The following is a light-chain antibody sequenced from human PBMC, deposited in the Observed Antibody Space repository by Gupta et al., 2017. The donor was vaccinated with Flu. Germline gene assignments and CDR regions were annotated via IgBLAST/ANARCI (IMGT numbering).Light chain of an antibody. CDR3: SSERSSSTAFV. V-gene: IGLV2-14*01. CDR1: TSDVGSKNY. CDR2: GVN. Sequence: QSALTQPASVSGAPGPSIDISCTGPTSDVGSKNYVSWYQQPPRKAPNLMIYGVNNRPSGVADRFSGSKSGTTASLTTAGLQAEDAADYYCSSERSSSTAFVFGTGTKVTVL. J-gene: IGLJ1*01.